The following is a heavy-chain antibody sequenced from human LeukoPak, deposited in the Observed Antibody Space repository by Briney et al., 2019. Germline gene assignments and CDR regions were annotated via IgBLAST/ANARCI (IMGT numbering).Heavy chain of an antibody. CDR1: GGTFSSYA. V-gene: IGHV1-69*05. Sequence: SVKVSCKASGGTFSSYAISWVRQAPGQGLEWMGGIIPIFGTANYAQKFQGRVTITTDESTSTAYMELSSLRSEDTAVYYCARARAHQPRLGELSLFAYYFDYWGQGTLVTVSS. CDR3: ARARAHQPRLGELSLFAYYFDY. CDR2: IIPIFGTA. J-gene: IGHJ4*02. D-gene: IGHD3-16*02.